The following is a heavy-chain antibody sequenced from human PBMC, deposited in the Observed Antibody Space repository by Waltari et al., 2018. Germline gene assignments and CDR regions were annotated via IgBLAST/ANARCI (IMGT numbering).Heavy chain of an antibody. CDR3: ARSGTRYYDFWSGFTFDY. J-gene: IGHJ4*02. Sequence: QVQLQESGPGLVKPSETLSLTCTVSGGSISSYYWSWIRQPPGKGLEWIGYIYYSGSTNYNPSLKSRVTISVDTSKTQFSLKLSSVTAADTAVYYCARSGTRYYDFWSGFTFDYWGQGTLVTVSS. D-gene: IGHD3-3*01. V-gene: IGHV4-59*01. CDR2: IYYSGST. CDR1: GGSISSYY.